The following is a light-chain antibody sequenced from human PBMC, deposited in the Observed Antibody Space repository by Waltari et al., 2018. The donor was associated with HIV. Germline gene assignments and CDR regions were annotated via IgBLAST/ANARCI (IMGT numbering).Light chain of an antibody. J-gene: IGKJ1*01. CDR2: MAS. Sequence: DIQMTQSSSSLSASFGDTVTITCRASQSISTWLAWYQQKPGEAPQLLVYMASTLEGGVPSRFSGSGSGTEFTLTISSLQPDDFATYYCQQYNAFPWTFGQGTKVEIK. CDR3: QQYNAFPWT. V-gene: IGKV1-5*03. CDR1: QSISTW.